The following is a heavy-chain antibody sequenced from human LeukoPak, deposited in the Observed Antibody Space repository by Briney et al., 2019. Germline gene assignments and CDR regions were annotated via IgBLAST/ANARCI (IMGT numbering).Heavy chain of an antibody. CDR2: IIPILGIA. CDR1: GGTFSSYA. V-gene: IGHV1-69*04. J-gene: IGHJ6*02. Sequence: SVKVSCKASGGTFSSYAISWVRQAPGQGLEWMGRIIPILGIANYAQKFQGRVTITADKSTSTAYMELSSLRSEDTAVYYCARDRNAPSGSTRENYYYGMDVWGQETTVTVSS. CDR3: ARDRNAPSGSTRENYYYGMDV. D-gene: IGHD1-26*01.